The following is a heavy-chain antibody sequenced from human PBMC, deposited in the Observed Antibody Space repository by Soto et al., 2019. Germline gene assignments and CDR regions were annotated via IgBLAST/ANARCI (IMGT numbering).Heavy chain of an antibody. J-gene: IGHJ6*04. Sequence: LRLPCAASVFAFSSYAMHWVPHATVEGLEWVSDIETAGDTFYLGYAKGRLNISRENAKNYLYIKMDRLSAGDTAVYYCARGRLEAGGLDDWGKGTTVTVSS. D-gene: IGHD6-13*01. CDR2: IETAGDT. CDR3: ARGRLEAGGLDD. CDR1: VFAFSSYA. V-gene: IGHV3-13*01.